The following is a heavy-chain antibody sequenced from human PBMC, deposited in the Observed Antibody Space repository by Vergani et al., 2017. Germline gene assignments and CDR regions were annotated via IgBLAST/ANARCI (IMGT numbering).Heavy chain of an antibody. CDR3: ARDMASIAAPSDTFDI. CDR1: GFTFSSYS. D-gene: IGHD6-6*01. CDR2: ISSSSSTI. J-gene: IGHJ3*02. Sequence: EVQLVESGGGLVQPGGSLRLSCAASGFTFSSYSMNWVRQAPGKGLEWVSYISSSSSTIYYADSVKGRFTISRDNAKNSLYLQMNSLRAEDTAVYYCARDMASIAAPSDTFDIWGQGTMVTVSS. V-gene: IGHV3-48*01.